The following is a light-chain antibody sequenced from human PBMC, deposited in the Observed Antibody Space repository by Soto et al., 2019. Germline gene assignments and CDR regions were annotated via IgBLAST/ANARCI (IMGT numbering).Light chain of an antibody. CDR2: RAS. CDR3: QQYYSSWT. Sequence: DIPMTQSPSTLSASVGDRVTITCRASRSISDYLAWYQQKPGQAPKLLIHRASSLESGIPSRFSGSGSGTEFALTISSLQPDDFGTYYCQQYYSSWTFGQGTKVENK. V-gene: IGKV1-5*03. J-gene: IGKJ1*01. CDR1: RSISDY.